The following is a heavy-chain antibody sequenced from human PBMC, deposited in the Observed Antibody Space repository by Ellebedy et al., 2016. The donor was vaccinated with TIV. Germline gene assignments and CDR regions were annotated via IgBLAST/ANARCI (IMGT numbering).Heavy chain of an antibody. CDR3: ARGPTMGY. J-gene: IGHJ4*02. Sequence: ESLKISXAASGFTFSSDWMHWVRQPPGKGLEWIGEINHSGSTNYNPSLKSRVTISVDTSKNQFSLKLSSVTAADTAVYYCARGPTMGYWGQGTLVTVSS. CDR1: GFTFSSDW. D-gene: IGHD3-10*01. CDR2: INHSGST. V-gene: IGHV4-34*01.